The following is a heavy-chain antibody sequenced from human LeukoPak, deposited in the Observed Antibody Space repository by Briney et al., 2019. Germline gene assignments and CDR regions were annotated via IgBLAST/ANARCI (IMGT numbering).Heavy chain of an antibody. Sequence: SQTLSLTCTVSGGSISSGDYYWSWIRQPPGKGLEWIGYIYYSGSTYYNPSLKSRVTISVDTSKNQFSLKLSSVTAADTAVYYCARIIVVVPAAIEGIDYWGQGTLVTVSS. V-gene: IGHV4-30-4*08. CDR3: ARIIVVVPAAIEGIDY. D-gene: IGHD2-2*02. CDR2: IYYSGST. CDR1: GGSISSGDYY. J-gene: IGHJ4*02.